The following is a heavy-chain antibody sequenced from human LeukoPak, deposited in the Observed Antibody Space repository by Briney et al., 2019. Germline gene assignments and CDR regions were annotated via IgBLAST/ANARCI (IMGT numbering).Heavy chain of an antibody. Sequence: AGGSLRLSCAASGFTFSSYAMNWVRQAPGKGLEGVSTISGSGGSTYYADSVKGRFTISRDNSKNTLYLQMNSLRAEDTAVYYCAKSRNYGVDAFDIWGQGTRVTVSS. CDR2: ISGSGGST. V-gene: IGHV3-23*01. CDR3: AKSRNYGVDAFDI. CDR1: GFTFSSYA. D-gene: IGHD3-16*01. J-gene: IGHJ3*02.